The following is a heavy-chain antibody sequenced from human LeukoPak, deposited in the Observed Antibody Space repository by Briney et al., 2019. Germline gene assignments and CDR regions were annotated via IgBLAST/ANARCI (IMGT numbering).Heavy chain of an antibody. CDR3: AKDLQIQVRGVINLYDS. CDR2: ISGSGGST. V-gene: IGHV3-23*01. D-gene: IGHD3-10*01. CDR1: GFTFSSFT. Sequence: GGSLRLSCAASGFTFSSFTMNWVRQAPGKGLEWVSAISGSGGSTYYADSVKGRFTISRDNSKNTLYLQMNSLRAEDTAVYYCAKDLQIQVRGVINLYDSWGQGTLVTVSS. J-gene: IGHJ4*02.